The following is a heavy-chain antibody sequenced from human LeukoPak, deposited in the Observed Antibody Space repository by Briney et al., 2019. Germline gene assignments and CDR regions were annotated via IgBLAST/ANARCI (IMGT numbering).Heavy chain of an antibody. CDR2: IIPIFGTA. CDR1: GGTFSSYA. J-gene: IGHJ4*02. V-gene: IGHV1-69*13. CDR3: ARTESLYSSSLALDY. Sequence: EASVKVSCKASGGTFSSYAISWVRQAPGQGLEWMGGIIPIFGTANYAQKFQGRVTITADESTSTAYMELSSLRSEDTAVYYCARTESLYSSSLALDYWGQGTLVTVSS. D-gene: IGHD6-13*01.